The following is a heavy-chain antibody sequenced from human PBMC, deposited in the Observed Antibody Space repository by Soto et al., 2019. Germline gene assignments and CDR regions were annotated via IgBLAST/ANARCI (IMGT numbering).Heavy chain of an antibody. V-gene: IGHV4-59*01. J-gene: IGHJ2*01. CDR1: GGSISSYY. CDR3: ARGGVRVVIKGYFDL. CDR2: IYYSGST. Sequence: QVQLQESGPGLVKPSETLSLTCTVSGGSISSYYWSWIRQPPGKGLEWIGYIYYSGSTNYNPSLKSRVTIAVDTSKYQFSLKLSSVTAADTAVYYCARGGVRVVIKGYFDLWGRGTLVTVSS. D-gene: IGHD3-22*01.